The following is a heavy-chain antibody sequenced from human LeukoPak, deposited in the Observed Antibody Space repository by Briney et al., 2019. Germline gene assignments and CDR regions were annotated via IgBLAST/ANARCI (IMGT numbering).Heavy chain of an antibody. V-gene: IGHV1-2*02. J-gene: IGHJ4*02. D-gene: IGHD3-10*01. CDR3: ARENYGSGSYYLDY. CDR2: INPNSGGT. Sequence: GASVKVSCKASGYTFTGYYMHWVRQAPGQGLEWMGWINPNSGGTNYAQKFQGRVTMTRDTSISTAYMELSRLRSDDTAVYYCARENYGSGSYYLDYWGQGTLVTDSS. CDR1: GYTFTGYY.